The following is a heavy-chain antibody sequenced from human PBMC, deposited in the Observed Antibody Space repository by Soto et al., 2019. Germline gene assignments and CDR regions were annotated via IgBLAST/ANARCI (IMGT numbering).Heavy chain of an antibody. J-gene: IGHJ5*02. CDR1: GFTFSSYW. D-gene: IGHD3-10*01. V-gene: IGHV3-7*04. CDR3: ARNRGFGSRSYPFDP. CDR2: IKQDGSEK. Sequence: EVQLVESGGDLVQPGGSLRLSCAASGFTFSSYWMAWVRQAPGKGLEWVANIKQDGSEKDYVDSVKGRFTISRDNAKNSLYLQMKSLRVEDTDVYYCARNRGFGSRSYPFDPWGQGTLVTVSS.